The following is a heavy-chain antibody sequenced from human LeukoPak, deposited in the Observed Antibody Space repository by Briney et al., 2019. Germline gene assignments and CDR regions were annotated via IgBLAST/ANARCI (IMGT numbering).Heavy chain of an antibody. D-gene: IGHD3-10*01. V-gene: IGHV1-2*02. CDR2: INPNSGGT. CDR3: ARRMMVRGVGYYGMDV. CDR1: GYTFTGYY. J-gene: IGHJ6*02. Sequence: ASVKVSCKASGYTFTGYYMHWVRQAPGQGLEWMGWINPNSGGTNYAQKFQGRVTMTRDTSISTAYMKLSRLRSDDTAVYYCARRMMVRGVGYYGMDVWGQGTTVTVSS.